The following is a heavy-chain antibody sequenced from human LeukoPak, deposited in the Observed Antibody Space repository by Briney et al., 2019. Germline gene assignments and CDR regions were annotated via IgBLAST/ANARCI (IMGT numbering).Heavy chain of an antibody. V-gene: IGHV1-46*01. J-gene: IGHJ5*02. Sequence: ASVKVSCKASGFSFTSYYMHWVRQAPGQGLEWMGIINPSGDSANYAQKFQGRVTMTRDTSTGTVYMELSSLRSEDTAVYYCARDNSDGDSGTYYWWFDPWGQGTLVTVSS. CDR3: ARDNSDGDSGTYYWWFDP. CDR1: GFSFTSYY. CDR2: INPSGDSA. D-gene: IGHD3-22*01.